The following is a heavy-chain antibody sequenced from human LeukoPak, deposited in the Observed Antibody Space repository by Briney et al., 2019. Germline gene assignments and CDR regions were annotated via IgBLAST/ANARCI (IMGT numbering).Heavy chain of an antibody. J-gene: IGHJ2*01. CDR2: IKQDGSEK. CDR1: GFTFSSYW. Sequence: GGSLRLSCAASGFTFSSYWMSWVRQAPGKGLEWVADIKQDGSEKYYVDSVKGRFTISRDNAKNSLCLQMNSLRAEDTAVYYCARISGSYANWYFDLWGRGTLVTVSS. CDR3: ARISGSYANWYFDL. D-gene: IGHD1-26*01. V-gene: IGHV3-7*01.